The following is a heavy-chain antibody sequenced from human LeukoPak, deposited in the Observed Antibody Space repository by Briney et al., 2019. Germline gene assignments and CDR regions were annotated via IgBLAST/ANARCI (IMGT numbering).Heavy chain of an antibody. CDR3: ARGGSSHNYYYMDV. CDR2: INPNSGGT. D-gene: IGHD6-13*01. J-gene: IGHJ6*03. Sequence: ASVKVSCKASGYTFTGYYMHWVRQAPGQGLEWMGRINPNSGGTNYAQKFQGRVTMTRDTSISTAYMELSRLRSDDTAVYYCARGGSSHNYYYMDVWGKGTTVTVSS. CDR1: GYTFTGYY. V-gene: IGHV1-2*06.